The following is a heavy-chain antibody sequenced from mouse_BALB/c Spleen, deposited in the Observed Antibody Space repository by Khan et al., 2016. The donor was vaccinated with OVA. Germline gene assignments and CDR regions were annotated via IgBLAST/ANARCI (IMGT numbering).Heavy chain of an antibody. CDR3: DRQSYYYYYIMAY. Sequence: QVQLKQSGPGLVAPSQSLSITCTISGFSLTNYGVHWVRQPPGKGLEWLVVIWSDGSATYNSALKSRLSISKDNSKSQVFLKMNSLQTDDTAMYYCDRQSYYYYYIMAYWGQGTSVTVSS. CDR1: GFSLTNYG. J-gene: IGHJ4*01. V-gene: IGHV2-6-1*01. D-gene: IGHD2-10*01. CDR2: IWSDGSA.